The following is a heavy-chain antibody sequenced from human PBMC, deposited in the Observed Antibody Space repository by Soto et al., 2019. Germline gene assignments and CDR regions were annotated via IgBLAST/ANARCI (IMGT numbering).Heavy chain of an antibody. J-gene: IGHJ5*02. CDR3: ARYFDWLSGNWFDP. CDR1: GGSISSGDYY. CDR2: IYYSGST. V-gene: IGHV4-30-4*01. D-gene: IGHD3-9*01. Sequence: PSETLSLTCTVSGGSISSGDYYWSWMREPPGKGLEWIGYIYYSGSTYYNPSLKSRVTISVDTSKNQFSLKLSSVTAADTAVYYCARYFDWLSGNWFDPWGQGTLVTVSS.